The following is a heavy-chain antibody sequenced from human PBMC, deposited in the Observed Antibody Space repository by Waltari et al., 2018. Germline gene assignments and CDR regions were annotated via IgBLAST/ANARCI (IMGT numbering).Heavy chain of an antibody. Sequence: QVQLEQSGAEVKKHGASMKVPCKVSVYALSQLSMHWARQAPGDGLEWMGGFNPEDGEIIYAQKFRGRVTMTEDTSTETVYMDLSSLRSEDTAVYYCATSNSGGRRGFDYWGQGTLVTVSS. CDR1: VYALSQLS. CDR3: ATSNSGGRRGFDY. D-gene: IGHD2-15*01. J-gene: IGHJ4*02. CDR2: FNPEDGEI. V-gene: IGHV1-24*01.